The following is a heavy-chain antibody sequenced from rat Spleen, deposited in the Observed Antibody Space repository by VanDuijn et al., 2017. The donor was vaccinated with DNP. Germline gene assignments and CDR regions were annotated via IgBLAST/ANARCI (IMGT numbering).Heavy chain of an antibody. CDR1: GLTFSNYA. J-gene: IGHJ3*01. Sequence: EVQLVESGGGLVQPGRSLKLSCAASGLTFSNYAMAWVSQAPTKGLEWVATIIYDGSSTYYRDTVKGRFTISRDNVKRTLYLQMESLKSEDTATYYCATHELPAYAAFVYWGQGTLVAVSS. D-gene: IGHD3-7*01. V-gene: IGHV5-29*01. CDR3: ATHELPAYAAFVY. CDR2: IIYDGSST.